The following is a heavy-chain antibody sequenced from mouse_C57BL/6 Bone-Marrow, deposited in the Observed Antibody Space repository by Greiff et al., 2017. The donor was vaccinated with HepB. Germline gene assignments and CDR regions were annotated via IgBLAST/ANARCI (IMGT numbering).Heavy chain of an antibody. CDR3: ATRQLRPAWFAY. D-gene: IGHD3-2*02. CDR2: ISSGGSYT. V-gene: IGHV5-6*02. Sequence: DVKLVESGGDLVKPGGSLKLSCAASGFTFSSYGMSWVRQTPDKRLEWVATISSGGSYTYYPDSVKGRFTISRDNAKNTLYLQMSSLKSEDTAMYYGATRQLRPAWFAYWGQGTLVTVSA. J-gene: IGHJ3*01. CDR1: GFTFSSYG.